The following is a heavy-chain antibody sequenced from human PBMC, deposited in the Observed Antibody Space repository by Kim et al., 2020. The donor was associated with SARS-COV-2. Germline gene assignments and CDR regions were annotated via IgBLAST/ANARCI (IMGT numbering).Heavy chain of an antibody. D-gene: IGHD3-10*01. CDR1: GFTFSTYG. Sequence: GGSLRLSCAASGFTFSTYGMYWVRQAPGKGLEWVAVISYDGSKNYYADSVKGRFSISRDNSKNTLFLQMNSLRAEDTAVYYCAKAVLRGVNYYYYGMDVWGPGATVTVSS. V-gene: IGHV3-30*18. CDR3: AKAVLRGVNYYYYGMDV. J-gene: IGHJ6*02. CDR2: ISYDGSKN.